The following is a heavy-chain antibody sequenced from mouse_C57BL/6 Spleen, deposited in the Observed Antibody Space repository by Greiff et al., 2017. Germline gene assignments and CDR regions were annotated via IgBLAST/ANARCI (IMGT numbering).Heavy chain of an antibody. Sequence: QVQLQQSGAELAKPGASVKLSCKASGYTFTSYWMHWVKQRPGQGLEWIGYINPSSGYTKYNQKFKGKATLTADKSSSTAYMQLSSLTYEDSAVYYCARGALITTIVPYFDYWGQGTTLTVSS. J-gene: IGHJ2*01. V-gene: IGHV1-7*01. D-gene: IGHD1-1*01. CDR3: ARGALITTIVPYFDY. CDR1: GYTFTSYW. CDR2: INPSSGYT.